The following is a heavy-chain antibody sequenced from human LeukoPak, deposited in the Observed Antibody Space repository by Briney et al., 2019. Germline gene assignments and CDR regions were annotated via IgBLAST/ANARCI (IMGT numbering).Heavy chain of an antibody. CDR3: VRDRDRRDFDY. J-gene: IGHJ4*02. D-gene: IGHD2-15*01. CDR1: GYSISSDYY. CDR2: IYHSGTT. V-gene: IGHV4-38-2*02. Sequence: SETLSLTCAVSGYSISSDYYWGWIRQPPGKRLEWIGSIYHSGTTHYNPSLKSRVTISVDTSKNQFSLKLSSVTAADTAVYYCVRDRDRRDFDYWGQGTLVTVSS.